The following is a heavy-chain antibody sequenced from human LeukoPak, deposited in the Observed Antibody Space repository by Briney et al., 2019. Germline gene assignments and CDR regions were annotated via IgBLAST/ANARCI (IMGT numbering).Heavy chain of an antibody. CDR3: ARAAVLWFGAPARFDP. D-gene: IGHD3-10*01. V-gene: IGHV4-34*01. Sequence: SEALSLTCTVYGGSFSTYYWSWIRQPPGKGLEWIGEINHSGSTNYNPSLKSRITISVDTSKNQFSLKLSSVTTADTAVYYCARAAVLWFGAPARFDPWGQGTLVTLSS. CDR2: INHSGST. J-gene: IGHJ5*02. CDR1: GGSFSTYY.